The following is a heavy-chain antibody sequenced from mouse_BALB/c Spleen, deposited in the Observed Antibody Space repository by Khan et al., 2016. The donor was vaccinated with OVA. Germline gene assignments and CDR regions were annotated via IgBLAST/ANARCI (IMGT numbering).Heavy chain of an antibody. D-gene: IGHD2-1*01. CDR2: IHYSGST. CDR1: GYSITSGYS. CDR3: ARLDGTYWYFDV. Sequence: EVQLVESGPELVKPSQSLSLTCTVTGYSITSGYSWHWIRQFPGNKLEWMGYIHYSGSTNYNPSLKSRLSFTRDTSKNQFFLHLNSVTTEDTATYYCARLDGTYWYFDVWGAGTTVTVSS. V-gene: IGHV3-1*02. J-gene: IGHJ1*01.